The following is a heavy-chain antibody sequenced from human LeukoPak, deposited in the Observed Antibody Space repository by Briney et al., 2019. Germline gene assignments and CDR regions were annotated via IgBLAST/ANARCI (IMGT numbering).Heavy chain of an antibody. Sequence: SETLSLTCTVSGYFISSGHFWGWIRQSPGQGLEWIGSFYHRGSTYYNPSLKSRVAISVDTSKNQFFLSLRSVTAADTAIYYCARNWGYWGRGTLVTVSS. V-gene: IGHV4-38-2*02. CDR2: FYHRGST. CDR1: GYFISSGHF. D-gene: IGHD3-16*01. J-gene: IGHJ4*02. CDR3: ARNWGY.